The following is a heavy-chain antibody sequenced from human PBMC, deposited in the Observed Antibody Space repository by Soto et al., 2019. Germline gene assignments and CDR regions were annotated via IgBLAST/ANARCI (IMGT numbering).Heavy chain of an antibody. J-gene: IGHJ3*02. CDR3: ASLTVTQPGGGDAFDI. D-gene: IGHD4-17*01. V-gene: IGHV1-2*04. Sequence: ASVKVSCKASGYTFTGYYMHWVRQAPGQGLEWMGWINPNSGGTNYAQRFQGWVTMTRDTSISTAYMELSRLRSDDTAVYYCASLTVTQPGGGDAFDIWGQGTMVTVSS. CDR1: GYTFTGYY. CDR2: INPNSGGT.